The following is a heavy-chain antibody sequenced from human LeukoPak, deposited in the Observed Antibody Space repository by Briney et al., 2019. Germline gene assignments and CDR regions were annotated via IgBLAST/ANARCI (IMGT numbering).Heavy chain of an antibody. CDR2: IYYSGST. CDR1: GGSISSYY. J-gene: IGHJ6*03. D-gene: IGHD3-3*01. Sequence: SETLPLTCTVSGGSISSYYWSWIRQPPGKGLEWIGYIYYSGSTNYNPSLKSRVTISVDTSKNQFSLKLSSVTAADTAVYYCARDVTFWSGYSYYYYYMDVWGKGTTVTVSS. V-gene: IGHV4-59*01. CDR3: ARDVTFWSGYSYYYYYMDV.